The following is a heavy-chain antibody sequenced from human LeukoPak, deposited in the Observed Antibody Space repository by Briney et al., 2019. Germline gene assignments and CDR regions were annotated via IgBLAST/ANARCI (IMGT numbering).Heavy chain of an antibody. CDR1: GFTFNSYP. J-gene: IGHJ4*02. D-gene: IGHD3-16*01. V-gene: IGHV3-30*04. CDR2: IAYDGSIK. CDR3: ARDSIRGIPDYLDY. Sequence: GGSLRPSCAASGFTFNSYPMHWARQAPGRGLEWLAVIAYDGSIKLHADSVEGRFTITIDDSQNSLYLQMNRLRPEDTAVYYCARDSIRGIPDYLDYWGRGTLVTVST.